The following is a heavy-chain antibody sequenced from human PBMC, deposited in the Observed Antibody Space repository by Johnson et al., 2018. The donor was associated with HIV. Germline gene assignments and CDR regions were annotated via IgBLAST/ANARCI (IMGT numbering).Heavy chain of an antibody. Sequence: VQLVESGGGVARPGGSLRLSCVASGFTFDDYGMSWVRQAPGKGLEWVSGINWNGGSTGYADSVKGRFPISRDNAKNSLYLEMKSLRGEDTAMYYCARAKDAAYPYDGFDIWGQGTVVTVSS. V-gene: IGHV3-20*04. CDR1: GFTFDDYG. D-gene: IGHD2-15*01. J-gene: IGHJ3*02. CDR2: INWNGGST. CDR3: ARAKDAAYPYDGFDI.